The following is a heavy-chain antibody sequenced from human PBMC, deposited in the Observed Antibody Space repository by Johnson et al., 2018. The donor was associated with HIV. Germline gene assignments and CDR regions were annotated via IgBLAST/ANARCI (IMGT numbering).Heavy chain of an antibody. D-gene: IGHD6-13*01. CDR1: GFTFDDYG. CDR3: AKCIWGSSLIDAFDI. J-gene: IGHJ3*02. V-gene: IGHV3-20*04. CDR2: ISWSGGST. Sequence: VQLVESGGGVVRPGGSLRLSCAASGFTFDDYGMSWVRQAPGKGLEWVSGISWSGGSTGYADSVKGRFTISRDNSKNTLYLQMNSLRAEDTAVYYCAKCIWGSSLIDAFDIWGQGTMVTVSS.